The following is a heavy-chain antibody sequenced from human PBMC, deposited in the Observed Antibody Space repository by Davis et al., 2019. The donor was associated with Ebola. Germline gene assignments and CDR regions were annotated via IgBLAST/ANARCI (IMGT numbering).Heavy chain of an antibody. Sequence: GSLRLSCSVSGVSIRRYRWNWIRQTPGKGLEWIGYMYYSGTSNYNPSLKSRVTISVDTSKNQFFLKLRSVTAADTAVYYCASCGGDCFPPYFLHWGQGILVTVSS. V-gene: IGHV4-59*01. CDR3: ASCGGDCFPPYFLH. D-gene: IGHD2-21*02. CDR2: MYYSGTS. CDR1: GVSIRRYR. J-gene: IGHJ1*01.